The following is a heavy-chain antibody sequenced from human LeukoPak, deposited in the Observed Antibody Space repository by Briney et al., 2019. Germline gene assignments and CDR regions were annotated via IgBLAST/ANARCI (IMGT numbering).Heavy chain of an antibody. CDR1: GGSISIYY. V-gene: IGHV4-59*01. CDR3: ARDAWRLYSSSWYSGNWFDP. J-gene: IGHJ5*02. D-gene: IGHD6-13*01. Sequence: SQTLSLTCPVSGGSISIYYWSWVRQPPGKGLEWLVYIYYSGSTHYNPSLTSRATISVDTVRNQFSLKLSSVTAAATAVYYCARDAWRLYSSSWYSGNWFDPWGQGTLVSVSS. CDR2: IYYSGST.